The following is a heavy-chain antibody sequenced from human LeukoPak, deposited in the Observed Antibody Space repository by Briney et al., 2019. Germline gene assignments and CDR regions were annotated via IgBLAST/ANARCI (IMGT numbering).Heavy chain of an antibody. V-gene: IGHV3-74*01. CDR2: INHDGSSA. Sequence: GGSLRLSCATSGFTFTTFWMHWVRQAPGKGLVWVARINHDGSSANYVDSVKGRFTISRDNAKNTLYLQMNSLRAEDTAVYYCARDQWELLHAFDIWGQGTMVTVSS. J-gene: IGHJ3*02. CDR1: GFTFTTFW. CDR3: ARDQWELLHAFDI. D-gene: IGHD1-26*01.